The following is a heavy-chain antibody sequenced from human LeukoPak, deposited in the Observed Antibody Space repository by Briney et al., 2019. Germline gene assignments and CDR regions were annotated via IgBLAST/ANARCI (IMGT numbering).Heavy chain of an antibody. J-gene: IGHJ6*04. CDR3: AKGSGSDYYYGMDA. CDR2: ISGSGSST. Sequence: GGSLRLSCAASGFTFSSYAMSWVRQAPGKGLEWVSAISGSGSSTYYADSVKGRFTISRDDSKNTLYLQMNSLRAEDTAVYYCAKGSGSDYYYGMDAWGKGTTVTVSS. D-gene: IGHD2-15*01. V-gene: IGHV3-23*01. CDR1: GFTFSSYA.